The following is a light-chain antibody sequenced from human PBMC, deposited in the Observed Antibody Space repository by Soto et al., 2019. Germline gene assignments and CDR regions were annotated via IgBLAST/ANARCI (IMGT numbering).Light chain of an antibody. J-gene: IGKJ1*01. V-gene: IGKV3-20*01. CDR3: QHYNSYSEA. CDR2: GAS. CDR1: QSVSNDF. Sequence: EIVLTQSPGILSLSPGERATLYCRASQSVSNDFLAWYQQKPGQAPRLLIYGASTRATDVPDRFSGSGSGADFTLTISRLEPEDFATYYCQHYNSYSEAFGQGTKVDIK.